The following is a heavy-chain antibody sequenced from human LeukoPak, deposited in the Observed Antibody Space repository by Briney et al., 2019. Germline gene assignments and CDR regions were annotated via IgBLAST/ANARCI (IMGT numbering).Heavy chain of an antibody. D-gene: IGHD1-1*01. V-gene: IGHV1-69*13. Sequence: SVKVSCKASGGTFKAFTINWVRQAPGQGLEWMGGIVPIFPPAHYAQKFQGRVTITADESTTTAYMELTNLTSADTAVYYCAREPDDFTDYWGQGTLITVSA. CDR2: IVPIFPPA. CDR3: AREPDDFTDY. CDR1: GGTFKAFT. J-gene: IGHJ4*02.